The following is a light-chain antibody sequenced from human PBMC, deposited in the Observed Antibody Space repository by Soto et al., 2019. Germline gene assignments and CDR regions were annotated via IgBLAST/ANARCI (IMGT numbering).Light chain of an antibody. Sequence: QSALTQPAYVSGSPGQSITISCTGTSSDFGDYDYVSWYLHHPGKVPKLMIYEVSNRPSGVSNRFSGSKSGNTASLTISGLQAEDEADYYCSSYTGSSTLVFGTGTKLTVL. J-gene: IGLJ1*01. CDR3: SSYTGSSTLV. CDR1: SSDFGDYDY. CDR2: EVS. V-gene: IGLV2-14*01.